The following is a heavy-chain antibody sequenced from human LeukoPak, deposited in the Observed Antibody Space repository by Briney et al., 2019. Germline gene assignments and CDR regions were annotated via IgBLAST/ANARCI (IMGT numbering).Heavy chain of an antibody. CDR1: GGTFSNYA. V-gene: IGHV1-69*06. Sequence: SVKVSCKASGGTFSNYAISWVRQAPGQGLEWMGGIIPIFGTTNYAQKFQGRVTITADKSTSTVYMDLSSLRSEDTAVYYCARDPIVSGSTWRLYNWFDPWGQGTLVTVSS. D-gene: IGHD3-16*02. J-gene: IGHJ5*02. CDR2: IIPIFGTT. CDR3: ARDPIVSGSTWRLYNWFDP.